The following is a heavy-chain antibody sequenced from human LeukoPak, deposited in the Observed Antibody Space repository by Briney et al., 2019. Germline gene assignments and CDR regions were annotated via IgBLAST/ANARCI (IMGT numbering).Heavy chain of an antibody. CDR2: IYYSGST. Sequence: PSETLSLTCTVSGGSISSYYWSWIRQPPGKGLEWIWYIYYSGSTNYNPSLKSRVTISVDTSKNQFSLKLSSVTAADTAVYYCARVRRRPGIAAAGSIDYWGQGTLVTVSS. D-gene: IGHD6-13*01. V-gene: IGHV4-59*12. CDR1: GGSISSYY. CDR3: ARVRRRPGIAAAGSIDY. J-gene: IGHJ4*02.